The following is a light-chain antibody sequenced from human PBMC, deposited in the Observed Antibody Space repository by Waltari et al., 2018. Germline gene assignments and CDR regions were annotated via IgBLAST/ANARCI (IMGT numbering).Light chain of an antibody. V-gene: IGLV1-40*01. CDR3: QSYDSSLGGSV. J-gene: IGLJ2*01. Sequence: QSVLTPPPSVSGAPGQRVTISCTGSSPNIGAGYAVTWYQQLPGKAPKLLIHGNSNRPSGVPDRISGSKSGTSASLAITGLQAEDEADYYCQSYDSSLGGSVFGGGTKLTVL. CDR1: SPNIGAGYA. CDR2: GNS.